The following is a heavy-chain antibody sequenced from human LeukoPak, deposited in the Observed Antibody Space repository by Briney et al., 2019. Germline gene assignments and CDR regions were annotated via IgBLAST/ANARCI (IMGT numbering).Heavy chain of an antibody. V-gene: IGHV4-34*01. CDR1: GGSFSGYY. Sequence: PSETLSLTCAVYGGSFSGYYWSWIRQPPGKGLEWIGEINHSGSTNYNPSLKSRVTISVDTSKNQFSLKLSSVTAADTAVYYCARGYFSGGSCPLDYWGQGTLVTVSS. J-gene: IGHJ4*02. D-gene: IGHD2-15*01. CDR2: INHSGST. CDR3: ARGYFSGGSCPLDY.